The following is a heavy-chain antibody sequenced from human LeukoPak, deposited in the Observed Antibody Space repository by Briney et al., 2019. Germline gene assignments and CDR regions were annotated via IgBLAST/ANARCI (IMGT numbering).Heavy chain of an antibody. D-gene: IGHD2-8*02. CDR2: IYSSGST. J-gene: IGHJ4*02. Sequence: SETLSLTCSVSGASISGHYWTWIRQPAGKGLEWIGRIYSSGSTTYNSSLKSRVTMSVDTSKNQFSLKLSSVTAADTAVYYCARRSCTGNSCYFDYWGQGTPVTVSS. CDR1: GASISGHY. CDR3: ARRSCTGNSCYFDY. V-gene: IGHV4-4*07.